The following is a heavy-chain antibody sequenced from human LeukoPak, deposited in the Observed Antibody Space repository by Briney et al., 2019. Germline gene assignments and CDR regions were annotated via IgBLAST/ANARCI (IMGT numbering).Heavy chain of an antibody. V-gene: IGHV3-30*03. J-gene: IGHJ6*03. Sequence: GGSLRLSCAAAGFTFSDYGMNWVRQAPGKGLEWVAVISCDGSNKYYADSVKGRFTISRDNSKNTLYLQMNSLRAEDTAVYYCARDKGASYYYYYMDVWGKGTTVTVSS. CDR1: GFTFSDYG. CDR3: ARDKGASYYYYYMDV. CDR2: ISCDGSNK. D-gene: IGHD1-26*01.